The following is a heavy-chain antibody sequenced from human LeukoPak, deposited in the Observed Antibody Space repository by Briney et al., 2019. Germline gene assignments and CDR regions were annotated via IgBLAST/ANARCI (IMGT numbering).Heavy chain of an antibody. D-gene: IGHD3-9*01. CDR2: INHSGST. V-gene: IGHV4-34*01. CDR3: AREYDILTGYYKSRGLDP. CDR1: GGSFSGYY. Sequence: SETLSLTCAVYGGSFSGYYWSWIRQPPGKGLEWIGEINHSGSTNYNPSLKSRVTISVDTSKNQFSLKLSSVTAADTAVYYCAREYDILTGYYKSRGLDPWGQGTLVTVSS. J-gene: IGHJ5*02.